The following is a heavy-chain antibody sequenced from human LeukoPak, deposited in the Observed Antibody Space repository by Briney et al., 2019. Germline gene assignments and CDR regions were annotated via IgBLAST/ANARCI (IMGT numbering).Heavy chain of an antibody. D-gene: IGHD1-26*01. Sequence: GESLKISCKGSGYTFTSYWIGWVRQLPGKGLEWMGIIYPADSDTRYSPSFQGQVTISADKSINTAYLQWSSLKASDTAMYYCARLTGSGSYYFDYWGQGTLVTVSS. V-gene: IGHV5-51*01. CDR2: IYPADSDT. CDR1: GYTFTSYW. CDR3: ARLTGSGSYYFDY. J-gene: IGHJ4*02.